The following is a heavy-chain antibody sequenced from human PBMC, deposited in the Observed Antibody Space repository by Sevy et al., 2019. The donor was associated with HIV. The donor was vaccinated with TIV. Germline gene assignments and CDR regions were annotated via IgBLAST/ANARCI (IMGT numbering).Heavy chain of an antibody. D-gene: IGHD5-12*01. V-gene: IGHV4-39*01. CDR1: GDSIDSYGSY. Sequence: SETLSLTCSVSGDSIDSYGSYWGWIRQPPGKGLEWIGSIYYTGTTYYNPSLKSRATISVDTSKNEFSLKMTSVTAADTAVYYRATKGVAVDAFDIRGQGTMVTVSS. J-gene: IGHJ3*02. CDR3: ATKGVAVDAFDI. CDR2: IYYTGTT.